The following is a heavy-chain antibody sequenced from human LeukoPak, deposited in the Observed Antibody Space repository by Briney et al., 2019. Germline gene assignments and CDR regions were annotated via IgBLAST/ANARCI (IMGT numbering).Heavy chain of an antibody. CDR3: ARLGAYFDY. V-gene: IGHV4-39*07. D-gene: IGHD3-16*01. J-gene: IGHJ4*02. Sequence: KPSETLSLTCTVSGGSISSSSNYWGWIRQPPGKGLEWIGTIYYSGSTNYNPSLKSRVTISVDTSKNQFSLNLSSVTAADTAVYYCARLGAYFDYWGQGTLVTVSS. CDR2: IYYSGST. CDR1: GGSISSSSNY.